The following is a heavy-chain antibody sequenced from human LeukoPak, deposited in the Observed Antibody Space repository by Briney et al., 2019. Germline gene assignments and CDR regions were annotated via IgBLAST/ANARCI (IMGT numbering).Heavy chain of an antibody. Sequence: GGSLRLSCAASGFTFSNYGMHWVRQAPGKGLEWVAFIRYDGSNEYYADSVKGRFTISRDNSKNTLYLQMNSLRVEDTAVYYCAKSFSPGSLDWFDPWGQGTLVSVSS. CDR1: GFTFSNYG. V-gene: IGHV3-30*02. D-gene: IGHD3-10*01. CDR3: AKSFSPGSLDWFDP. CDR2: IRYDGSNE. J-gene: IGHJ5*02.